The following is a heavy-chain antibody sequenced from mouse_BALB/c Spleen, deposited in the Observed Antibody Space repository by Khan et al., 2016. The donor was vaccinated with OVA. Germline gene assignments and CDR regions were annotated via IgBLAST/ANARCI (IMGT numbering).Heavy chain of an antibody. Sequence: EVQLQESGPGLVKPSQSLSLTCTVTGYSITSDYVWYWIRQFPGNKLEWMGFISYSGNTNYNPSLKSRISITRDTSKNQFFLQLNSVTTEDTATYYCARVYGGNFDYWGQGTTLTVSS. CDR2: ISYSGNT. D-gene: IGHD1-1*01. CDR3: ARVYGGNFDY. V-gene: IGHV3-2*02. J-gene: IGHJ2*01. CDR1: GYSITSDYV.